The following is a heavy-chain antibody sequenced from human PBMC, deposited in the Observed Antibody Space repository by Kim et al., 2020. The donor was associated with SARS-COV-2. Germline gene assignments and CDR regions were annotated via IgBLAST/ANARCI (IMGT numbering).Heavy chain of an antibody. Sequence: SETLSLTCTVSGGSISSYYWSWIRQPPGKGLEWIGYIYYSGSTNYNPSLKSRVTISVDTSKNQFSLKLSSVTAADTAVYYCARDYYDSSGFNWFDPWGQGTLVTVSS. CDR3: ARDYYDSSGFNWFDP. CDR1: GGSISSYY. V-gene: IGHV4-59*01. CDR2: IYYSGST. D-gene: IGHD3-22*01. J-gene: IGHJ5*02.